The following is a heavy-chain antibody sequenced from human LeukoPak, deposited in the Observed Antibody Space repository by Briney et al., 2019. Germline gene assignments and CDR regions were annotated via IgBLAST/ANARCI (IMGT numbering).Heavy chain of an antibody. CDR3: ARGRYCSGGSCRGAYFDY. CDR1: GYTFTGYY. D-gene: IGHD2-15*01. J-gene: IGHJ4*02. CDR2: INPNSGGT. Sequence: ASVKVSCKASGYTFTGYYMHWVRQAPGQGLEWMGRINPNSGGTNYAQKFQGRVTMTRDTSISTAYMELSRLRSDDTAVYYCARGRYCSGGSCRGAYFDYWGQGTLVTVSS. V-gene: IGHV1-2*06.